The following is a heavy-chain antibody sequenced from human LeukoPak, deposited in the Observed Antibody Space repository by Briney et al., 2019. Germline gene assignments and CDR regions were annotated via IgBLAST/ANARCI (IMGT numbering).Heavy chain of an antibody. CDR2: IKQDGSEK. Sequence: GGSLRLSCAASGFTFSSYWMSWVRQAPAKGLEWVANIKQDGSEKYYVDSVKGRFTISRDNAKNSLYLQMNSLRAEDTAVYYCARDIHSGWYYFVYRGQGTLVTVSS. CDR3: ARDIHSGWYYFVY. CDR1: GFTFSSYW. D-gene: IGHD6-19*01. J-gene: IGHJ4*02. V-gene: IGHV3-7*01.